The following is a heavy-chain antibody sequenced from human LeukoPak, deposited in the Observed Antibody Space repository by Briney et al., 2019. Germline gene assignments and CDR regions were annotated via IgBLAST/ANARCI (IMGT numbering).Heavy chain of an antibody. D-gene: IGHD3-16*02. CDR1: GGSISSGGYY. CDR2: IYYSGST. V-gene: IGHV4-31*03. J-gene: IGHJ4*02. Sequence: SETLSLTCTVSGGSISSGGYYWSWIRQHPGKGLEWIGYIYYSGSTYYNPSLKSRVTISVDTSKNQFSLKLSSVTAADTAVYYCARALYDYVWGSYRYTPLNFDYWGQGTLVTVSS. CDR3: ARALYDYVWGSYRYTPLNFDY.